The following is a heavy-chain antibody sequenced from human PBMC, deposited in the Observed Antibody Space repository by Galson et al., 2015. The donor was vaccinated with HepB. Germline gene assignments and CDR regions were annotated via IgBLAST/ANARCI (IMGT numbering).Heavy chain of an antibody. D-gene: IGHD3-22*01. Sequence: SLRLSCAASGFTFDDYAMHWVRQAPGKGLEWVSGISWNSGSIGYADSVKGRFTISRDNAKNSLYLQMNSLRAEDTALYYCAKATGGLLLRKYFDYWGQGTLVTVSS. CDR1: GFTFDDYA. CDR2: ISWNSGSI. J-gene: IGHJ4*02. V-gene: IGHV3-9*01. CDR3: AKATGGLLLRKYFDY.